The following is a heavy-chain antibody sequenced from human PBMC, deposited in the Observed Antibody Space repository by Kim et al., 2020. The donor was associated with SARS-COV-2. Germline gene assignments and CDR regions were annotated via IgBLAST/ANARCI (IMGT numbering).Heavy chain of an antibody. D-gene: IGHD3-10*01. J-gene: IGHJ4*02. CDR2: GST. Sequence: GSTSYAQKFQGRVTMTRDTSTSTVYMELSSLRSEDTAVYYCAVRGDGLDYWGQGTLVTVSS. V-gene: IGHV1-46*01. CDR3: AVRGDGLDY.